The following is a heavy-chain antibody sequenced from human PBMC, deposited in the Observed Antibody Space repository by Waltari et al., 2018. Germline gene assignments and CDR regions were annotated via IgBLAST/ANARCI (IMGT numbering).Heavy chain of an antibody. J-gene: IGHJ4*02. CDR2: IDGDGRDGRSP. CDR3: ARDTPGDGIDY. D-gene: IGHD7-27*01. Sequence: EVQLVESGGASVQPGGSLRLSCTTSGFIFSPYWRHWPRQVPGKGLLWVSHIDGDGRDGRSPDYADSVKGRFTISRDNAKNTVYLQMNSLRVEDTAVYYCARDTPGDGIDYWGQGTLVTVSS. CDR1: GFIFSPYW. V-gene: IGHV3-74*01.